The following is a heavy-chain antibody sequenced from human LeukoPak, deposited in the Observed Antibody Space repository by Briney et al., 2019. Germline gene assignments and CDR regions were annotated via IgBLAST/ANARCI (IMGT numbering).Heavy chain of an antibody. J-gene: IGHJ5*02. CDR3: ARVAVSGTDWFDP. Sequence: SQTLSLTCAISGDSVFSNSAAWNWIRQSPSRGLEWVGRTYYRSKWYNDYAVSVKSRITVNPDTSKNQFSLQLNSVTPEDTAVYYCARVAVSGTDWFDPWGQGTLVAVSS. CDR1: GDSVFSNSAA. V-gene: IGHV6-1*01. D-gene: IGHD6-19*01. CDR2: TYYRSKWYN.